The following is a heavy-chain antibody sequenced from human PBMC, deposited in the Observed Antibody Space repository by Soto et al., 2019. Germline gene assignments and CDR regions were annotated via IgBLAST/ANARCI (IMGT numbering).Heavy chain of an antibody. CDR1: GYTFTSYG. V-gene: IGHV1-18*04. J-gene: IGHJ6*02. D-gene: IGHD2-21*02. Sequence: GASVEVSCKASGYTFTSYGISWVRQAPGKGLEWMGWISAYNGNTNYAQKLQGRVTMTTDTSTSTAYMELRSLRSDDTAVYYCAXVNCGGDCYLYYYYGMDVWGQGTTVTVS. CDR3: AXVNCGGDCYLYYYYGMDV. CDR2: ISAYNGNT.